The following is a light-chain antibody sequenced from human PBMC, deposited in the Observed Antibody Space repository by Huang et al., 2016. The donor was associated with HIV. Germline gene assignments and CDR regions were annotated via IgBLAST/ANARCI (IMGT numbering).Light chain of an antibody. CDR1: QGISNS. CDR3: QQYYTTPWT. J-gene: IGKJ1*01. V-gene: IGKV1-NL1*01. CDR2: AAT. Sequence: DIQMTQSPSSLSASVGDKVTITCRASQGISNSLAWFQQKPGKAPKLLLYAATRLESGVASRFSGRGSGADYTLTISSLQPEDFATYYCQQYYTTPWTFGQGTKVEIK.